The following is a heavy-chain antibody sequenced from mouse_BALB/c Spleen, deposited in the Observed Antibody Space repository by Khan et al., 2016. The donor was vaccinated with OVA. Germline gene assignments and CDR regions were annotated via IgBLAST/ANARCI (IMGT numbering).Heavy chain of an antibody. CDR3: ARWGGNYPSYAMDY. CDR1: GYIFTSYY. J-gene: IGHJ4*01. CDR2: IYPGNVNT. D-gene: IGHD2-1*01. V-gene: IGHV1S56*01. Sequence: QMQLEESGPELVKPGASVRISCKASGYIFTSYYIHWVKQRPGQGLEWIGGIYPGNVNTNYNEKFKGKATLTADKSYTTAYMQLSSLTSEDSAVYFCARWGGNYPSYAMDYWGQGTSVTVSS.